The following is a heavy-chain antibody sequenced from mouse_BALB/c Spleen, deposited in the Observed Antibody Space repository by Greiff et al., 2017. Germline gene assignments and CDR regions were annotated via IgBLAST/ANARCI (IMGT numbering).Heavy chain of an antibody. CDR3: ARDQRITFDY. Sequence: EVKVVESGGGLVQPGGSLKLSCAASGFTFSSYGMSWVRQTPDKRLELVATINSNGGSTYYPDSVKGRFTISRDNAKNTLYLQMSSLKSEDTAMYYCARDQRITFDYWGQGTTLTVSS. J-gene: IGHJ2*01. CDR1: GFTFSSYG. CDR2: INSNGGST. D-gene: IGHD2-4*01. V-gene: IGHV5-6-3*01.